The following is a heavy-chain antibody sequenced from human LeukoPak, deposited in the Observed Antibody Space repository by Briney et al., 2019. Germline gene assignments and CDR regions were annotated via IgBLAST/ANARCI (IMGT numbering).Heavy chain of an antibody. D-gene: IGHD3-22*01. V-gene: IGHV4-34*01. CDR3: ARAGGYYYGGSDY. J-gene: IGHJ4*02. CDR1: GGSFSGYY. CDR2: INHSGST. Sequence: PSETLSLTCAVYGGSFSGYYWSWIRQPPGKGLEWIGEINHSGSTNYNPSLKNRVTISVDTSKNQFSLKLSSVTAADTAVYYCARAGGYYYGGSDYWGQGTLVTVSS.